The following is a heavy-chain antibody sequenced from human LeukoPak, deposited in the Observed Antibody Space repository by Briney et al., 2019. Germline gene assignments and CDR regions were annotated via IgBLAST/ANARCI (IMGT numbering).Heavy chain of an antibody. Sequence: GGSLRLSRAASGFTFSSYAMSWVRQAPGKGLEWVSGIIDSGDMTYYANSVKGRFTISRDNSKNTLYLQMNSLRAEDTAVYYCAKLGGQEVYNYYVGVWGKGTTVAVSS. CDR1: GFTFSSYA. D-gene: IGHD3-16*01. V-gene: IGHV3-23*01. J-gene: IGHJ6*03. CDR2: IIDSGDMT. CDR3: AKLGGQEVYNYYVGV.